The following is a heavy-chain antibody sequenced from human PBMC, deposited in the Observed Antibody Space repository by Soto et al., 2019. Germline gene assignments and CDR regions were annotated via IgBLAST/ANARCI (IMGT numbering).Heavy chain of an antibody. CDR1: GGSISSGGYS. CDR2: IYHSGST. CDR3: ARVPDR. Sequence: QLPLQESGSGLVKPSQPLSLTCAVSGGSISSGGYSWSWIRQPPGKGLEWIGYIYHSGSTYYNPSLKSRVTIAVDRSKNQFSLKLSSVTAADTAVYYCARVPDRWGQGTLVTVSS. V-gene: IGHV4-30-2*01. J-gene: IGHJ5*02. D-gene: IGHD2-2*01.